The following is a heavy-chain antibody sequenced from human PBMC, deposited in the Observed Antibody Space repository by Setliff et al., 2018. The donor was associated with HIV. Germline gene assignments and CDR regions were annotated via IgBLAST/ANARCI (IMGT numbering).Heavy chain of an antibody. CDR2: VHYSGAA. Sequence: SETLSLTCSLSGDSISDNDFYWGWIRQPPGKGLEWIGIVHYSGAAYYNPSPKSRVTISVDTSQNQFSLKLRSVTAADTAVYYCASPASGGSSGQYHYWGQGTLVTVSS. D-gene: IGHD6-19*01. V-gene: IGHV4-39*01. CDR3: ASPASGGSSGQYHY. J-gene: IGHJ4*02. CDR1: GDSISDNDFY.